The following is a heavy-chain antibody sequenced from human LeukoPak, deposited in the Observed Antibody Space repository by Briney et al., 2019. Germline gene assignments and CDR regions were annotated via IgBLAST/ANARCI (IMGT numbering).Heavy chain of an antibody. Sequence: PGGSLRLSCAASGFTFSSCSMNWVRQAPGKGLEWVSSISSSSSYIYYADSVKGRFTISRDNAKNSLYLQMNSLRAEDTAVYYCARGAIAAAGTVLAYYFDYWGQGTLVTVSS. CDR3: ARGAIAAAGTVLAYYFDY. J-gene: IGHJ4*02. CDR2: ISSSSSYI. V-gene: IGHV3-21*01. D-gene: IGHD6-13*01. CDR1: GFTFSSCS.